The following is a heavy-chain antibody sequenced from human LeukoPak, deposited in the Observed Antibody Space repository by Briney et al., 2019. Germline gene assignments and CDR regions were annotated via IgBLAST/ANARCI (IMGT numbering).Heavy chain of an antibody. CDR1: GGTFSSYA. Sequence: SVKVSCKASGGTFSSYAISWVRQAPGQGLEWMGGIIPIFGTANYAQKFQGRVTITADESTSTAYMELSSLRSEDTAVYYCARGDPYYYGSGRVSPYDYWGQGTLVTVSS. CDR2: IIPIFGTA. CDR3: ARGDPYYYGSGRVSPYDY. V-gene: IGHV1-69*13. D-gene: IGHD3-10*01. J-gene: IGHJ4*02.